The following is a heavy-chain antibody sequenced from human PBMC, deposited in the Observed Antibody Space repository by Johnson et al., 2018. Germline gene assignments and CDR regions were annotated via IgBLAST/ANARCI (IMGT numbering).Heavy chain of an antibody. J-gene: IGHJ3*02. Sequence: QVQLVQSGGGVVQPGRSLRLSCAASGFTFSSYGMHWVRQAPGKGLEWVAVISYDGSNKYYADSVKGRFTISRDNSKNTLYLQMNSLRAEDTAVFYCAKDAISGYSAFDIWGQGTMVTVSS. V-gene: IGHV3-30*18. CDR3: AKDAISGYSAFDI. CDR2: ISYDGSNK. CDR1: GFTFSSYG. D-gene: IGHD3-22*01.